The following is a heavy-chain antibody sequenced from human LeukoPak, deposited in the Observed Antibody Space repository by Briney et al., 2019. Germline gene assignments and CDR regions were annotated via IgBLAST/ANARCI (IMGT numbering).Heavy chain of an antibody. CDR2: FCTRSTSI. D-gene: IGHD3-22*01. J-gene: IGHJ4*02. Sequence: GGSLRLSCTASGFTFSGYSMNWIRQAPGKGLEWVSSFCTRSTSIYHAGSVKGRFAISRDNAKNSLYLQMNSLRAEDTALYYCAREVSEGFDFWGQGTLVTVSS. CDR3: AREVSEGFDF. CDR1: GFTFSGYS. V-gene: IGHV3-21*01.